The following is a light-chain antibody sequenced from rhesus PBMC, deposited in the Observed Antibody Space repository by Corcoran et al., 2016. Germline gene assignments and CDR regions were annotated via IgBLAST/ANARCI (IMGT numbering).Light chain of an antibody. CDR1: QGISSY. CDR2: AAS. J-gene: IGKJ4*01. Sequence: DIQMTQSPSSLSASVGDRVTITCRASQGISSYLAWYQQKPGKAPKLLVYAASTLQPGVPSRFSGPGSWTDFTLTISSLQPEDFATYYCQQHNTYPVTFGGGTRVELK. V-gene: IGKV1-25*01. CDR3: QQHNTYPVT.